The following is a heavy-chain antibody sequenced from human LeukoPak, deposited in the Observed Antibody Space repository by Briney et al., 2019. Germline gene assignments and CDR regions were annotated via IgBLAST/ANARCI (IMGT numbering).Heavy chain of an antibody. V-gene: IGHV4-59*01. D-gene: IGHD2-2*01. CDR1: GGSFSGYY. CDR3: AIEKWSYGKSRGTSHSPDYYMDV. CDR2: IYYSGST. J-gene: IGHJ6*03. Sequence: PSETLSLTCAVYGGSFSGYYWSWIRQPPGKGLEWIGYIYYSGSTNYNPSLKSRVTISVDTSKNHFSLKPSSVPAANTTVYYCAIEKWSYGKSRGTSHSPDYYMDVWGKGTTVTISS.